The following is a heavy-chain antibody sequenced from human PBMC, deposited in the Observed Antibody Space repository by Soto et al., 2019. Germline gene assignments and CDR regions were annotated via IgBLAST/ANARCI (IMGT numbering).Heavy chain of an antibody. D-gene: IGHD4-17*01. CDR3: ARLSTVTTLSYYYYYMDV. CDR2: IYYSGST. Sequence: SETLSLTCTVSGGSISSSSYYWGWIRQPPGKGLEWIGSIYYSGSTYYNPSLKSRVTISVDTSKNQFSLKLSSVTAADTAVYYCARLSTVTTLSYYYYYMDVWGKGTTVTVSS. J-gene: IGHJ6*03. CDR1: GGSISSSSYY. V-gene: IGHV4-39*01.